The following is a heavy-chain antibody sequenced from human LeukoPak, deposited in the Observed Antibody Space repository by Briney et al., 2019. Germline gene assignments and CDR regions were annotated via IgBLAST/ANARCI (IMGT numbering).Heavy chain of an antibody. J-gene: IGHJ6*02. D-gene: IGHD4-17*01. CDR3: ARPPYGPYYYYGMDV. CDR2: INSDGSST. Sequence: GGSLRLSCAASGFTFSSYWMNWVRQAPGKGLVWVSRINSDGSSTSYADSVKGRFTISRDNAKNALYLQMNSLRAEDTAVYYCARPPYGPYYYYGMDVWGQGTTVTVSS. CDR1: GFTFSSYW. V-gene: IGHV3-74*01.